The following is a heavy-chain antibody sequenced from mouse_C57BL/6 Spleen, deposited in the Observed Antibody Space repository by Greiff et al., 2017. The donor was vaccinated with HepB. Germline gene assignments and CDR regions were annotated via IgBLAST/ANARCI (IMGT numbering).Heavy chain of an antibody. CDR3: ARSGDYELDY. V-gene: IGHV1-54*01. J-gene: IGHJ2*01. D-gene: IGHD2-4*01. Sequence: VQLQQSGAELVRPGTSVKVSCKASGYAFTNYLIEWVKQRPGQGLEWIGVINPGSGGTNYNEKFKGKATLTADKSSSTAYMQLSSLTSEDSAVYFCARSGDYELDYWGQGTTLTVSS. CDR1: GYAFTNYL. CDR2: INPGSGGT.